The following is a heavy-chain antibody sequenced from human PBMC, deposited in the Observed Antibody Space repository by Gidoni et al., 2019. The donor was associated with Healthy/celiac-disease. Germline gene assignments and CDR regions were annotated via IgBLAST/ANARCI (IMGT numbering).Heavy chain of an antibody. CDR3: AKDLGRAAMVFDY. D-gene: IGHD5-18*01. Sequence: QVQLVESGGGVVQPGRSLRLSCAAAGFTFSSYGMHWVRQAPGKGLEWVAVISYDGSNKYYADSVKGRFTISRDNSKNTLYLQMNSLRAEDTAVYYCAKDLGRAAMVFDYWGQGTLVTVSS. CDR2: ISYDGSNK. J-gene: IGHJ4*02. V-gene: IGHV3-30*18. CDR1: GFTFSSYG.